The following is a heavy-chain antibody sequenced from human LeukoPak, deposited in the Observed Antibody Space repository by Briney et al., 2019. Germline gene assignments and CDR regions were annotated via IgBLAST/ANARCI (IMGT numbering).Heavy chain of an antibody. D-gene: IGHD5-18*01. Sequence: SETLSLTCTVSGGSISSGSYYWSWIRQPAGKGLGWIGRIYTSGSTNYNPSLKSRVTISVDTSKKQFSLKLSSVTAADTAVYYCARDSAVADPIGFDPWGQGTLVTVSS. CDR2: IYTSGST. CDR3: ARDSAVADPIGFDP. J-gene: IGHJ5*02. V-gene: IGHV4-61*02. CDR1: GGSISSGSYY.